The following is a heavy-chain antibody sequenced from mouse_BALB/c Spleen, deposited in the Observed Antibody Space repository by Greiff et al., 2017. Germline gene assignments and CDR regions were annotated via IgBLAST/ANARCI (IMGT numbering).Heavy chain of an antibody. Sequence: ELVKPGASVKLSCKASGYTFTSYWINWIKQRPGQGLEWIGRIAPGSGSTYYNEMFKGKATLTVDTSSSTAYIQLSSLSSEDSAVYFCARDYGSSLAWFAYWGQGTLVTVSA. V-gene: IGHV1S41*01. CDR3: ARDYGSSLAWFAY. CDR1: GYTFTSYW. CDR2: IAPGSGST. J-gene: IGHJ3*01. D-gene: IGHD1-1*01.